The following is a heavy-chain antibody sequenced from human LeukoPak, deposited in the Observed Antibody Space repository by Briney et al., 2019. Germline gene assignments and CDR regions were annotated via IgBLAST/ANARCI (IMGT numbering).Heavy chain of an antibody. J-gene: IGHJ4*02. D-gene: IGHD2-2*02. CDR2: INAGNGNT. CDR3: ARVGVVVPAAIGSFDY. V-gene: IGHV1-3*01. Sequence: ASVKVSCKASGYTFTSYAMHWVRQAPGQRLEWMGWINAGNGNTKYSQKFQGRVAMTRDTSTSTVYMELSSLRSEDTAVYYCARVGVVVPAAIGSFDYWGQGTLVTVSS. CDR1: GYTFTSYA.